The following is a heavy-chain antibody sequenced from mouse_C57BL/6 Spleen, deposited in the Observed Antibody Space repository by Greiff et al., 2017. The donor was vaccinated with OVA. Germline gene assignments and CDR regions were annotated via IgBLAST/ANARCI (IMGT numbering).Heavy chain of an antibody. J-gene: IGHJ2*01. CDR2: IHPNSGST. D-gene: IGHD2-2*01. V-gene: IGHV1-64*01. CDR1: GYTFTSYW. Sequence: QVQLQQPGAELVKPGASVKLSCKASGYTFTSYWMHWVKQRPGQGLEWIGMIHPNSGSTNYNEKFKSKATLTVDKSSSTAYMQLSSLTSEYSAVYYCAREMGDGYDEGYYFGDWGQGTTLTVSS. CDR3: AREMGDGYDEGYYFGD.